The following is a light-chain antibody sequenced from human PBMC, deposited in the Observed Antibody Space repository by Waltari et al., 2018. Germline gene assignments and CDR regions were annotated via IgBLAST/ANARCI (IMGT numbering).Light chain of an antibody. CDR2: EVS. V-gene: IGLV2-23*02. Sequence: QPALTQPASVSGSPGQSITIPCTGTSSDAGYNNHVCWYQKHPDKVPKLIIYEVSKRPSGVSDRFSGSKSGNTASLTISGLQAEDEADYYCLSYAATVSFGFGGGTKLTVL. J-gene: IGLJ2*01. CDR1: SSDAGYNNH. CDR3: LSYAATVSFG.